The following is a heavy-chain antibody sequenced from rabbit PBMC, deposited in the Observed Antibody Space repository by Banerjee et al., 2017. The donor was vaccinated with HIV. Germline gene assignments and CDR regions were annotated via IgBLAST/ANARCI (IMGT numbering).Heavy chain of an antibody. CDR1: GFSFSYSYW. V-gene: IGHV1S45*01. Sequence: QEQLEESGGDLVKPEGSLTLTCTASGFSFSYSYWICWVRQAPGKGLEWIACIYVGSGGGTKYASWAKGRFTISKTSSTTVTLQMASLTAADTATYFCARDYIPYYSYNIFALAYSHSTRLDLWGQGTLVTVS. D-gene: IGHD6-1*01. J-gene: IGHJ3*01. CDR3: ARDYIPYYSYNIFALAYSHSTRLDL. CDR2: IYVGSGGGT.